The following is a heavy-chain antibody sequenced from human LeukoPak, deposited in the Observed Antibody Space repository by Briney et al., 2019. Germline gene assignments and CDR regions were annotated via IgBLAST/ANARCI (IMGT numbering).Heavy chain of an antibody. Sequence: PSETLSLTCTVSGGSISSYYWSWIRQPPGKGLEWIGYIYYSGSTNYNPSLKSRVTMSVDTSKNQFSLKLSSVTAADTAVYYCARENELATRSLDYWGQGMLVTVSS. CDR2: IYYSGST. V-gene: IGHV4-59*12. CDR1: GGSISSYY. D-gene: IGHD6-6*01. CDR3: ARENELATRSLDY. J-gene: IGHJ4*02.